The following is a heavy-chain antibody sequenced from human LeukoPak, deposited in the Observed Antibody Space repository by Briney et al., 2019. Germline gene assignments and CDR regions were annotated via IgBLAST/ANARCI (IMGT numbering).Heavy chain of an antibody. D-gene: IGHD3-9*01. Sequence: PSETLSLTCAVYGGSFSGYYWSWIRQPPGKGLEWIGEINHSGSTNYNPSLKSRVTISVDTSKNQFSLKLSSVTAADTAVYYCARAPYERHFDWAVDYWGQGTLVTVSS. CDR3: ARAPYERHFDWAVDY. V-gene: IGHV4-34*01. CDR2: INHSGST. J-gene: IGHJ4*02. CDR1: GGSFSGYY.